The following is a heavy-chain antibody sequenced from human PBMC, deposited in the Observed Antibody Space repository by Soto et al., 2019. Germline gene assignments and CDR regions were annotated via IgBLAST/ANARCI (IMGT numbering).Heavy chain of an antibody. CDR2: IIPMFGTA. V-gene: IGHV1-69*13. CDR1: GGTFSTYA. CDR3: ARESRYCISTSCPPVL. Sequence: GASVKVSCKAPGGTFSTYAISWVRQAPGQGLEWMGGIIPMFGTANYAQRFQDRVTITADESTNTVYMELSSLRSEDTAVYYCARESRYCISTSCPPVLWGQGTLVTVSS. D-gene: IGHD2-2*01. J-gene: IGHJ4*02.